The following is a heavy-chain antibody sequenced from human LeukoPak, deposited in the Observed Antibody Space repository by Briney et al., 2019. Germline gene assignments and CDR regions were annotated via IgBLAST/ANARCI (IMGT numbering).Heavy chain of an antibody. CDR3: ARDPQYCSGGSCYSFDY. D-gene: IGHD2-15*01. Sequence: PGGSLRLSCAASGFTFSTYSMNWVRQAPGKGLEWVPSIISSSSYIYYADSVKGRFTISRDSAKNSLYLQMNSLRAEDTAVYYCARDPQYCSGGSCYSFDYWGQGTLVTVSS. CDR1: GFTFSTYS. V-gene: IGHV3-21*01. CDR2: IISSSSYI. J-gene: IGHJ4*02.